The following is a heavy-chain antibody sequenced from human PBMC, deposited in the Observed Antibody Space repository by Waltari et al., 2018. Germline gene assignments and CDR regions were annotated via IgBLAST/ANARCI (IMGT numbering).Heavy chain of an antibody. Sequence: QVQLEESGPGLVKPSQTLSLTCTVSGGSISSTTHYWSWVRQPAGKGLEWIGRVYSSGNTNYNLPLQTRVTISIDTSKNQVSLKLFSVTAADTAVYYCARVLNGVVGTFDIWGQGTMVTVSS. D-gene: IGHD3-3*01. V-gene: IGHV4-61*02. CDR3: ARVLNGVVGTFDI. CDR2: VYSSGNT. J-gene: IGHJ3*02. CDR1: GGSISSTTHY.